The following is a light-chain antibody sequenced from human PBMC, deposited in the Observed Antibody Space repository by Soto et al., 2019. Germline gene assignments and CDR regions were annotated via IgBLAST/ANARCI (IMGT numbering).Light chain of an antibody. CDR3: QQYNDSFPYT. CDR1: QSISSW. CDR2: AAS. Sequence: DIQMTQSPSTLSASVGDRVTITCRASQSISSWLAWYQQKPGTAPKLLIYAASTLESGVPSRLSGSRSGTEFTLTVSSLQPDDFATYYCQQYNDSFPYTFGQGTKLEIK. V-gene: IGKV1-5*03. J-gene: IGKJ2*01.